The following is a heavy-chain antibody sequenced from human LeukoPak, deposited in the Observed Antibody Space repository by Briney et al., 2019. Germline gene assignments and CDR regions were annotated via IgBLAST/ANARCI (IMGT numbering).Heavy chain of an antibody. CDR2: IDPSGGST. V-gene: IGHV1-46*01. Sequence: ASVKVSCKASGYTFTSYYMHWVRQAPGQGLEWMGIIDPSGGSTSYAQKFQGRVTMTRDTSTSTVYMELSSLRSEDTAVYYCAGGVYDILTGYPFDPWGRGTLVTVSS. CDR1: GYTFTSYY. J-gene: IGHJ5*02. CDR3: AGGVYDILTGYPFDP. D-gene: IGHD3-9*01.